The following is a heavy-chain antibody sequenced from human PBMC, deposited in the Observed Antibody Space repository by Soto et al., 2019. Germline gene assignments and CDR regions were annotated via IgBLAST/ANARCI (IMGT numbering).Heavy chain of an antibody. CDR2: IYYSGST. Sequence: SETLSLTCTVSGGSISSSSYYWGWIRQPPGKGLEWIGSIYYSGSTYYNPSLKSRVTISVDTSKNQFSLKLSSVTAADTAVYYCAFLPLGAVPDYYWGMDVGGQGTRVTVSS. CDR1: GGSISSSSYY. D-gene: IGHD1-26*01. V-gene: IGHV4-39*01. CDR3: AFLPLGAVPDYYWGMDV. J-gene: IGHJ6*02.